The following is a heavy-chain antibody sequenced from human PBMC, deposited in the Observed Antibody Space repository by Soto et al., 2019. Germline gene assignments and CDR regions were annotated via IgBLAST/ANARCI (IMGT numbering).Heavy chain of an antibody. CDR1: GFTFSTYA. CDR2: ISGSGGSA. V-gene: IGHV3-23*01. CDR3: AKDYYDTRGDRFDP. J-gene: IGHJ5*02. Sequence: EVQLLESGGGLVQPGGSLRLSCAASGFTFSTYAMSWVRQAPGKGLEWVSAISGSGGSAYYADSVKGRFTISRDNSKNTLYLQMDSLRAEDTAVYYCAKDYYDTRGDRFDPWGQGTLVTVSS. D-gene: IGHD3-22*01.